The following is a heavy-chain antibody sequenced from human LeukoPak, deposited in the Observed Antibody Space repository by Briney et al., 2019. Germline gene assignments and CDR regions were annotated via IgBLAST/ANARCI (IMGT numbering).Heavy chain of an antibody. J-gene: IGHJ4*02. D-gene: IGHD3-22*01. CDR1: GYTLTELS. Sequence: ASVKVSCKVSGYTLTELSMHWVRQAPGKGLEWMGGFDPEDGETIYAQKFQGRVTMTEDTSTDTAYMELSSLRSDDTAVYYCARGAYDSSGYYFDYWGQGTLVTVSS. CDR3: ARGAYDSSGYYFDY. CDR2: FDPEDGET. V-gene: IGHV1-24*01.